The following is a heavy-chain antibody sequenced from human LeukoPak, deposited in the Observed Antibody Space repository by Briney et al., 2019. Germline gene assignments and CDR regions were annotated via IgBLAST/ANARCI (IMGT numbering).Heavy chain of an antibody. Sequence: NPGRSLRLSCVASGITFSDYWMSWVRQAPGKGLEWVGRIKSKGDGETIDYNTPVKGRFSISRDDSKNTLYLQMNSLKDEDTAMYYCTVRSSIWSQGTLVTVSS. D-gene: IGHD3-3*02. CDR3: TVRSSI. J-gene: IGHJ4*02. V-gene: IGHV3-15*01. CDR2: IKSKGDGETI. CDR1: GITFSDYW.